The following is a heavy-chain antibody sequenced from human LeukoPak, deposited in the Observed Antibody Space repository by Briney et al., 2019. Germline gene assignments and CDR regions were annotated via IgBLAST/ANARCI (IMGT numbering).Heavy chain of an antibody. V-gene: IGHV3-30*03. CDR2: ISYDGSNK. Sequence: GRSLRLSCAASGFTFSSYGMHWVRQAPGKGLEWVAVISYDGSNKYYADPVKGRFTISRDDSKNTLYLQMNSLRADDTAVYYCARYCGGDCSRRWFDPWGQGALVTVSS. J-gene: IGHJ5*02. CDR3: ARYCGGDCSRRWFDP. CDR1: GFTFSSYG. D-gene: IGHD2-21*02.